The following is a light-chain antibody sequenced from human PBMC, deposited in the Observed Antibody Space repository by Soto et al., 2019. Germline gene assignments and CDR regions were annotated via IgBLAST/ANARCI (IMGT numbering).Light chain of an antibody. Sequence: QLVLTQPRSVSGSPGQSVTISCTGTRSDVGSYNYVSWYQQHPGKAPKLMIYDVNKRPSGVPDRFSGSKSGNTASLTISGLQAEDEADYYCCSYAGNYILVFGGGTKLTVL. CDR3: CSYAGNYILV. J-gene: IGLJ3*02. CDR2: DVN. CDR1: RSDVGSYNY. V-gene: IGLV2-11*01.